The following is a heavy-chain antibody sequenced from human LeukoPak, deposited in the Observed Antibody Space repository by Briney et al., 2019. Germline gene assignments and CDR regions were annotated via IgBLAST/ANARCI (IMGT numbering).Heavy chain of an antibody. Sequence: SETLSLTCTVSGGSIRSYYWSWIRQPPGKGLEWIGYIYYTESTNYNPSLKSRVTISVDTSKNQFSLKLRSVTAADTAVYYCARPYCSSGSCFPGLFDYWGQGTLVTVSS. D-gene: IGHD2-15*01. J-gene: IGHJ4*02. V-gene: IGHV4-59*01. CDR1: GGSIRSYY. CDR3: ARPYCSSGSCFPGLFDY. CDR2: IYYTEST.